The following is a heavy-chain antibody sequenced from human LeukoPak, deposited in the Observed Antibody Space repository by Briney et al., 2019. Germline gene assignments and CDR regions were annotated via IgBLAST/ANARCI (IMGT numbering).Heavy chain of an antibody. Sequence: SETLSLTCTVSGGSISSGGYYWSWIRQHPGKGLEWIGYIYYSGSTYYNPSLKSRVTISVDTSKNQFSLKLSSVTAADTAVYYCARDPSTMVRGLYYGMDAWGQGATVTVSS. J-gene: IGHJ6*02. V-gene: IGHV4-31*03. CDR3: ARDPSTMVRGLYYGMDA. CDR2: IYYSGST. D-gene: IGHD3-10*01. CDR1: GGSISSGGYY.